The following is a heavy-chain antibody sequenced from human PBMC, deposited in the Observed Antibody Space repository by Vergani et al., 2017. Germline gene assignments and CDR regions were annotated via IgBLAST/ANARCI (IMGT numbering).Heavy chain of an antibody. CDR1: GGTFSSYG. V-gene: IGHV1-18*01. J-gene: IGHJ6*03. D-gene: IGHD3-10*01. CDR3: ARAIMVRGVIITARGYYYYMDV. CDR2: ISAYNGNT. Sequence: QVQLVQSGAEVKKPGSSVKVSCKASGGTFSSYGISWVRQAPGQGLEWMGWISAYNGNTNYAQKLQGRVTMTTDTSTSTAYMELRSLRSDDTAVYYCARAIMVRGVIITARGYYYYMDVWGKGTTVTVSS.